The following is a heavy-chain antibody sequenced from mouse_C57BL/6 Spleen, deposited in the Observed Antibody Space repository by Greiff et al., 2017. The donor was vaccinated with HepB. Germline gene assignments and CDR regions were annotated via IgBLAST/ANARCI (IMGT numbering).Heavy chain of an antibody. J-gene: IGHJ1*03. V-gene: IGHV1-80*01. CDR1: GYAFSSYW. CDR3: ARGGITTVVPRV. CDR2: IYPGDGDT. Sequence: QVQLKESGAELVKPGASVKISCKASGYAFSSYWMNWVKQRPGKGLEWIGQIYPGDGDTNYNGKFKGKATLTADKSSSTAYMQLSSLTSEDSAVYFCARGGITTVVPRVWGTGTTVTVSS. D-gene: IGHD1-1*01.